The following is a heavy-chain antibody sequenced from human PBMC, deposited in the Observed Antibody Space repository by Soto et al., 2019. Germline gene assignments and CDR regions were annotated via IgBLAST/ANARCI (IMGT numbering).Heavy chain of an antibody. CDR2: ISAYNGNT. J-gene: IGHJ6*03. CDR3: ARGYYDFWSGTLRDYYYYYYMDV. V-gene: IGHV1-18*01. CDR1: GYTFTSYG. Sequence: GASVKVSCKASGYTFTSYGISWVRQAPGQGLEWMGWISAYNGNTNYAQKLQGRVTMTTDTSTSTAYMELRSLRSDDTAVYYCARGYYDFWSGTLRDYYYYYYMDVWGKGTTVTVSS. D-gene: IGHD3-3*01.